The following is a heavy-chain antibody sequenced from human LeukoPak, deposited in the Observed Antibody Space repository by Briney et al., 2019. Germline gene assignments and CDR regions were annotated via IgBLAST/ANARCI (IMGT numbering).Heavy chain of an antibody. CDR2: IKSKTEGGTA. J-gene: IGHJ4*02. V-gene: IGHV3-15*01. Sequence: GGSLRLSCAASGFTFSNAWMNWVRQAPGKGLEWVGRIKSKTEGGTADYAAPVKGRFTIPRDDSKNTLYLQMNSLKTEDTAVYYCATDEGQIDYWGQGTLVTVSS. CDR3: ATDEGQIDY. CDR1: GFTFSNAW.